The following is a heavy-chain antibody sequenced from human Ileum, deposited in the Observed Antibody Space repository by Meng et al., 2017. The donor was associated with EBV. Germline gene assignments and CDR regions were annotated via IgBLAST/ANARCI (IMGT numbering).Heavy chain of an antibody. V-gene: IGHV4-39*07. Sequence: QLQLQESGPGLVKPSETLSLTCTFFGGSISTTIYYWGWIRQAPGRGLEWIGNIYYSGNTIYNPSLKSRVTISVDTSKNQFSLKLNSVTAADTAVYYCARVSQSNVQWLLGDYWGQGTLVTVSS. CDR1: GGSISTTIYY. CDR3: ARVSQSNVQWLLGDY. J-gene: IGHJ4*02. D-gene: IGHD3-22*01. CDR2: IYYSGNT.